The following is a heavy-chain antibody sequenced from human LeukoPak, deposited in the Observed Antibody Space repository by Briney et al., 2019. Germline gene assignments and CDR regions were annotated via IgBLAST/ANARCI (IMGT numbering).Heavy chain of an antibody. CDR1: GGSISSSSYY. J-gene: IGHJ5*02. V-gene: IGHV4-39*07. Sequence: SETLSLTCTVSGGSISSSSYYWGWIRQPPGKGLEWIGSIYYSGSTYYNPSLKSRVTISVDTSKNQFSLKLSSVTAADTAVYYCAKSTSSWPISWFDPWGQGTLATVSS. CDR3: AKSTSSWPISWFDP. CDR2: IYYSGST. D-gene: IGHD6-13*01.